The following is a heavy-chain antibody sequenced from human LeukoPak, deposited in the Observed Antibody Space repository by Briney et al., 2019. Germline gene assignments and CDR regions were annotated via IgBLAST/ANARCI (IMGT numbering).Heavy chain of an antibody. Sequence: ASVKVSFRASGYTFTNSDITWVGQAPGLGVEWMGRISTSNGDNNYEAKLQGRVTMTTDTSTSTVYMELGSLTFDDTAVYFCARDPYHRLGPPLDLWGQGTLVTVSS. J-gene: IGHJ5*02. CDR2: ISTSNGDN. CDR3: ARDPYHRLGPPLDL. CDR1: GYTFTNSD. V-gene: IGHV1-18*01. D-gene: IGHD1-14*01.